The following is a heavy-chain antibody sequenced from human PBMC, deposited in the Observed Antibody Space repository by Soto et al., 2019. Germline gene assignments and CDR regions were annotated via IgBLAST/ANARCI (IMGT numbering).Heavy chain of an antibody. CDR3: ARAGVATIYPGNNWFDY. V-gene: IGHV4-34*01. CDR1: GGSFSGYY. D-gene: IGHD5-12*01. CDR2: INYSGST. Sequence: PSETLSLTCAVYGGSFSGYYWSWIRQPPGKGLEWIGEINYSGSTNYNPSLKSRVTISVDTSKNQFSLNLSSVTAADTAMYYCARAGVATIYPGNNWFDYWGQGILVTVSS. J-gene: IGHJ5*01.